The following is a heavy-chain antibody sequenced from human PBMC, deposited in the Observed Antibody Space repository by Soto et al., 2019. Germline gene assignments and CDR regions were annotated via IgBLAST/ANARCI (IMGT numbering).Heavy chain of an antibody. D-gene: IGHD1-26*01. Sequence: PGGSLRLSCAASGFTFSDHYMDWVRQAPGKGLEWVGRTRNKANSYTTEYAASVKGRFTISRDDSKNSLYLQMNSLKTEDTAVYYCARGAAGSSGGYNYYGMDVWGQGTTVTVSS. V-gene: IGHV3-72*01. CDR1: GFTFSDHY. J-gene: IGHJ6*02. CDR3: ARGAAGSSGGYNYYGMDV. CDR2: TRNKANSYTT.